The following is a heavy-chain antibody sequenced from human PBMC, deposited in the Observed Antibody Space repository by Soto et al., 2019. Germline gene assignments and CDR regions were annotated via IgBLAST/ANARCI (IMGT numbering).Heavy chain of an antibody. CDR3: AASCVGCGGFNYYGMDV. D-gene: IGHD2-21*01. CDR2: IYYSGST. J-gene: IGHJ6*02. V-gene: IGHV4-31*01. CDR1: GGSISSGGYY. Sequence: QVQLQESGPGLVKPSQTLSLTCTVSGGSISSGGYYWSWIRQHPGKGLEWIGYIYYSGSTYYNPSLKRLVTISVDTSKNQFALKLSSVTAADTAVYYCAASCVGCGGFNYYGMDVWVQGTTVTVSS.